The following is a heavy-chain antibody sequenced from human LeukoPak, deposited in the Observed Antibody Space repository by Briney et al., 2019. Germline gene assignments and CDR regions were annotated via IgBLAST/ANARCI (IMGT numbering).Heavy chain of an antibody. J-gene: IGHJ4*02. Sequence: QAGGSLRLSCAASGFTVSGNYMSWVRQAPGKGLEWVSGISGSDGSTYYADSVKGRFTISRDNSKNTLYLQMNSLRAEDTAVYYCAKDPGYSGSYGGQGTLVTVSS. CDR3: AKDPGYSGSY. V-gene: IGHV3-23*01. CDR2: ISGSDGST. D-gene: IGHD1-26*01. CDR1: GFTVSGNY.